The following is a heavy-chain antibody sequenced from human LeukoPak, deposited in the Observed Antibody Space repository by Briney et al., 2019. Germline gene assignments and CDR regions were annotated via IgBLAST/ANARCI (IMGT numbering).Heavy chain of an antibody. CDR3: ARDRRPHWGFDH. Sequence: SETLSLTCTVSGASITSHYWSWIRQPPGRGLECIGYIYYTGYTSYDPSLKSRVTIPLDTPKNQFSLKLKNVTAADTAVYYCARDRRPHWGFDHWGQGSLVTVSS. V-gene: IGHV4-59*11. J-gene: IGHJ4*02. D-gene: IGHD7-27*01. CDR1: GASITSHY. CDR2: IYYTGYT.